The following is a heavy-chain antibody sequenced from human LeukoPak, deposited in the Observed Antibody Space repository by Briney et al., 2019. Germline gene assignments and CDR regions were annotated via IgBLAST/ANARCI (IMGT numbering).Heavy chain of an antibody. Sequence: PGGSLRLSCAASGFTFSSYSMNWVRQAPGKGLEWVSSISSSSSYIYYADSVKGRFTISRDNAKNSLYLQMNSLRAEDTAVYYCARDLRSSGWYYFDYWDQGTLVTVSS. D-gene: IGHD6-19*01. CDR3: ARDLRSSGWYYFDY. CDR1: GFTFSSYS. CDR2: ISSSSSYI. V-gene: IGHV3-21*01. J-gene: IGHJ4*02.